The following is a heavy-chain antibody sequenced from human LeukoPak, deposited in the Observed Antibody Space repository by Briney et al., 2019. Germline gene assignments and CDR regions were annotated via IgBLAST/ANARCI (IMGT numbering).Heavy chain of an antibody. CDR2: ISSSSSYI. Sequence: SGGSLRLSCAASGFTFSSYSMNWVRQAPGKGLEWVSSISSSSSYIYYADSVKGRFTISRDNAKNSLYLQMNSLRAEDTAVYYCARAPGAIGGDYYYGMDVWGQGTTVTVSS. CDR1: GFTFSSYS. D-gene: IGHD2-15*01. J-gene: IGHJ6*02. CDR3: ARAPGAIGGDYYYGMDV. V-gene: IGHV3-21*01.